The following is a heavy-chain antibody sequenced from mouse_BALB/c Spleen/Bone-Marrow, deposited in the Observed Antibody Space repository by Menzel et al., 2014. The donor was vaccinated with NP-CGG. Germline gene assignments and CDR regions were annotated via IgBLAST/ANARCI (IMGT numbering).Heavy chain of an antibody. J-gene: IGHJ4*01. CDR2: ISTYYGDA. Sequence: QVQLQQSGAELVRPGVSVKISCKGSGYTFTDYAMHWVKRSHAKSLEWIGVISTYYGDASYNQKFKGKATMTVDKSSSTAYTELARLTSEDSAIYYCGRDAMDYWGQGTSVTVSS. V-gene: IGHV1S137*01. CDR1: GYTFTDYA. CDR3: GRDAMDY.